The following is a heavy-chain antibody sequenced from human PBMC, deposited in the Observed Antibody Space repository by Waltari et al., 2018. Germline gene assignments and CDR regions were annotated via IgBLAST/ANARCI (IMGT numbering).Heavy chain of an antibody. CDR1: GFTFSSYA. V-gene: IGHV3-30-3*01. CDR3: ARAVGATHDAFDI. J-gene: IGHJ3*02. D-gene: IGHD1-26*01. Sequence: QVQLVESGGGVVQPGRSLRLSCAASGFTFSSYAMHWVRQAPGKGLEWVAVISYDGSNKYYAESVKGRFTISRDNSKNTLYLQMNSLRAEDTAVYYCARAVGATHDAFDIWGQGTMVTVSS. CDR2: ISYDGSNK.